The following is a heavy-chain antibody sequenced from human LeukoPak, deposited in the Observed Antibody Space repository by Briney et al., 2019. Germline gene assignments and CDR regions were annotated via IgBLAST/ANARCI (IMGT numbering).Heavy chain of an antibody. Sequence: GGSLRLSCAAPGFTFSSYSMNWVRQAPGKGLEWVSSISSSSSYIYYADSVKGRFTISRDNSKNSLYLQMNSLRTEDTALYYCAKDIGVGYCNGCLFDYWGQGTLVTVSS. D-gene: IGHD2-15*01. CDR1: GFTFSSYS. J-gene: IGHJ4*02. CDR2: ISSSSSYI. V-gene: IGHV3-21*04. CDR3: AKDIGVGYCNGCLFDY.